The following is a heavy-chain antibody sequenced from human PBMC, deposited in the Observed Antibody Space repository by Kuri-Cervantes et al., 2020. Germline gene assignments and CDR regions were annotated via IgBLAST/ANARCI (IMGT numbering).Heavy chain of an antibody. D-gene: IGHD1-26*01. V-gene: IGHV1-18*01. CDR3: ARGSPPEAPWVFGMDV. CDR2: ISAYNGNT. J-gene: IGHJ6*02. Sequence: ASVKVSCKASGYTFTGYGISWVRQAPGQGLEWMGWISAYNGNTNYAQKLQGRVTMTTDTSTSTAYMELRSLRSDDTAVYYCARGSPPEAPWVFGMDVWGQGTTVTVSS. CDR1: GYTFTGYG.